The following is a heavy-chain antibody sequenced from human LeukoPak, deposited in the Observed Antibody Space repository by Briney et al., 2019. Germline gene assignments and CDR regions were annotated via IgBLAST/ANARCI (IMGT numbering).Heavy chain of an antibody. J-gene: IGHJ4*02. CDR1: GFTFITYA. Sequence: GGSLRLSCAASGFTFITYAMCWVRQAPGKGLEWVSLISGNGSYTYYADPVKGRFTISRDNSKNTLYLQMNSLRTEDTAVYYCARETAAVWGSLDYWGQGTLVTVSS. V-gene: IGHV3-23*01. D-gene: IGHD3-16*01. CDR2: ISGNGSYT. CDR3: ARETAAVWGSLDY.